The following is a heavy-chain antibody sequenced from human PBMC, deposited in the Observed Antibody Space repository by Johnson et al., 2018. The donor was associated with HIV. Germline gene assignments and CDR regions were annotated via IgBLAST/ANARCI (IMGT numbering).Heavy chain of an antibody. CDR3: ARQQLGISEDAFDI. CDR1: GFTFSSYE. V-gene: IGHV3-48*03. CDR2: ISNRGSTK. J-gene: IGHJ3*02. D-gene: IGHD7-27*01. Sequence: VQLVESGGGVVQPGGSLRLSCTASGFTFSSYEMNWVRQAPGKGLEWVAYISNRGSTKYHADSVRGRFSISIDNTKNSLYLQMSSLRAEDTAVYYCARQQLGISEDAFDIWGQGTLVTVSS.